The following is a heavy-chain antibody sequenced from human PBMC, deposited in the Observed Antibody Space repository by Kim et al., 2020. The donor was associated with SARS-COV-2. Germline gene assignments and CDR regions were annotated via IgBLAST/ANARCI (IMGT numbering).Heavy chain of an antibody. CDR1: GFTFSSYA. CDR3: ARGGLGGYNYGHLDY. J-gene: IGHJ4*01. V-gene: IGHV3-30*04. CDR2: ISYDGSNK. D-gene: IGHD5-18*01. Sequence: GGSLRLSCAASGFTFSSYAMHWVRQAPGKGLEWVAVISYDGSNKYYADSVKGRFTISRDNSKNTVYLQMNSLRAEDTAVYYCARGGLGGYNYGHLDYWG.